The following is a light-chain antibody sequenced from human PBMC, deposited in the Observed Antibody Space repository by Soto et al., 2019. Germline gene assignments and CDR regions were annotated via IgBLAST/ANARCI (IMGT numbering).Light chain of an antibody. CDR1: QSVSSSY. CDR2: GAS. V-gene: IGKV3-20*01. Sequence: EIVLTQSPGTLSLSPGERATLSCSASQSVSSSYLAWYQQKPGQAPRLLIYGASSRATGIPDRFSGSGSGTEFTLTISRLEPEDFAVYYCQQYGSSPRTFGQGTKLEIK. J-gene: IGKJ2*01. CDR3: QQYGSSPRT.